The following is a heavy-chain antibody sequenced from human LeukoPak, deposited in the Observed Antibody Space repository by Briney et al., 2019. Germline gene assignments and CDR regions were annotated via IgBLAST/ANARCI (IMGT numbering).Heavy chain of an antibody. CDR2: ISAGGTAI. J-gene: IGHJ3*02. Sequence: GGSLRLSCAASGFTFAPYIVSWVRQAPGKGLQWVSAISAGGTAIYYADSVKGRFTISRDDSNNMLYLQMNSLRDEDTATYYCAKGGYSGYNGLFDIWGQGTTVTVSS. D-gene: IGHD5-12*01. CDR1: GFTFAPYI. V-gene: IGHV3-23*01. CDR3: AKGGYSGYNGLFDI.